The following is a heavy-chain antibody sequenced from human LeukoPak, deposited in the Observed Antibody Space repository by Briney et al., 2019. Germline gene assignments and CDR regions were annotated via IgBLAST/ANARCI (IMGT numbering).Heavy chain of an antibody. CDR2: ISGSGGST. Sequence: GGSLRLSCAASGFTFSSYGMSWVRQGPGKGLKWVSGISGSGGSTYYADSVRGRFTISRDNSKNTLYLQMNSLRAEDTAVYYCAKTSGYSSSWGPDYWGQGTLVTVSS. CDR3: AKTSGYSSSWGPDY. CDR1: GFTFSSYG. D-gene: IGHD6-13*01. J-gene: IGHJ4*02. V-gene: IGHV3-23*01.